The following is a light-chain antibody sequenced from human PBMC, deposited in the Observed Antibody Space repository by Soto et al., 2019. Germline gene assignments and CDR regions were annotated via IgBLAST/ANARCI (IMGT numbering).Light chain of an antibody. CDR2: DVS. J-gene: IGLJ1*01. V-gene: IGLV2-11*01. Sequence: QSVLTQPASVSGSPGQSITISCTGTSSDVGGYNYVSWYQQHPGKAPKLMIYDVSKRPSGVPDRFSGSKSGNTASLTISGLQAEDEADYSCCSYAGSIYVFGTGTKVTVL. CDR1: SSDVGGYNY. CDR3: CSYAGSIYV.